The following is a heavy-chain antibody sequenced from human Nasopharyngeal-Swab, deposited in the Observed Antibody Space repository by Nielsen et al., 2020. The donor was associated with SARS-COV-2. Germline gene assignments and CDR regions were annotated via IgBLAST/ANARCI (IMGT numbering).Heavy chain of an antibody. CDR3: AGGTGWLTDS. J-gene: IGHJ6*02. D-gene: IGHD3-9*01. CDR2: IKQDGSET. Sequence: GGSLRLSCAASGFTFSNYWMNWVRQTPGKGLEWVAIIKQDGSETYYVDSARGRFTISRDNAKNSLSLVMTSLRADDTAVYYCAGGTGWLTDSWGQGTTVTVSS. V-gene: IGHV3-7*03. CDR1: GFTFSNYW.